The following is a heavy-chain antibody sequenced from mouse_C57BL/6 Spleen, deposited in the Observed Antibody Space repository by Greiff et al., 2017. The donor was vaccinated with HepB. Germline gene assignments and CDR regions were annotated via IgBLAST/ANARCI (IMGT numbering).Heavy chain of an antibody. J-gene: IGHJ4*01. D-gene: IGHD2-3*01. CDR3: ARETYGGYFFMDY. V-gene: IGHV5-16*01. CDR2: INYDGSST. Sequence: EVKLMESEGGLVQPGSSMKLSCTASGFTFSDYYMAWVRQVPEKGLEWVANINYDGSSTYYLDSLKSRFIISGDNAKNILYLQMSSLKSEDTATYYCARETYGGYFFMDYWGQGTSVTVSS. CDR1: GFTFSDYY.